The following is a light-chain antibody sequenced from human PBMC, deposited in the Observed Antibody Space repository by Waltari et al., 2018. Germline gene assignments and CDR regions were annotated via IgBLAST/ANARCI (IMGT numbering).Light chain of an antibody. CDR3: LVWHSTIDHQGV. CDR1: NIGRQS. J-gene: IGLJ2*01. Sequence: SYVVTQSPSVSVAPGETARITCGGRNIGRQSGHWYQQRPGQAPVLVISYDSDRPSGIPERFSGSNSGNTATLTISWVEAEDEADYYCLVWHSTIDHQGVFGGGTKLTVL. CDR2: YDS. V-gene: IGLV3-21*04.